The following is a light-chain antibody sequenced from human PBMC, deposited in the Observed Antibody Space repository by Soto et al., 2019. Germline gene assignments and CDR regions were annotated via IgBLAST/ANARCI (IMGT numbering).Light chain of an antibody. J-gene: IGKJ1*01. CDR3: QQYNNWPVT. CDR2: GAS. V-gene: IGKV3-15*01. Sequence: EIVLTQSPGTLSVSPGERATLSCRASQSVSSKLAWYQQKPGQAPRLLFYGASTGATGIPARFSGSGSETEFTLSISSLQSEDFAVYYCQQYNNWPVTFGQGTQVEIK. CDR1: QSVSSK.